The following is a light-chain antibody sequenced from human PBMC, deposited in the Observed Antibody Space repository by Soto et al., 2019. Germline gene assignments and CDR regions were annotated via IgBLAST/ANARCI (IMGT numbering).Light chain of an antibody. J-gene: IGLJ1*01. V-gene: IGLV2-14*01. CDR2: DVS. Sequence: QAALTQPASVSGSPGQSITISCTGTSSDVGGYNYVSWYQQHPGKAPKLMIYDVSNRPSGVSNRFSGSKSANTASLTISGLQAEDEDDYYCCPYPPTSTYLFGTGPKVTVL. CDR1: SSDVGGYNY. CDR3: CPYPPTSTYL.